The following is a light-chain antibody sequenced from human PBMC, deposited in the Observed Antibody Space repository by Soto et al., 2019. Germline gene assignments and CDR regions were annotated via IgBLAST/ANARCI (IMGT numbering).Light chain of an antibody. V-gene: IGKV1-5*03. Sequence: IQMTQSPNTLSASVGDSVAVTCRASENVNGHLAWYQQKPGKAPKLLIYEASILESGVPSRFSGSGFGTEFTLTISSLQPDDFATYYCQQYNSQWTFGQGTKVDIK. CDR1: ENVNGH. J-gene: IGKJ1*01. CDR2: EAS. CDR3: QQYNSQWT.